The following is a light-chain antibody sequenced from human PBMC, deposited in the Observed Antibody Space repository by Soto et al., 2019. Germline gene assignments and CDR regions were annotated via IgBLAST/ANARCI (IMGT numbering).Light chain of an antibody. CDR3: QKYGSSRT. CDR2: GAS. V-gene: IGKV3-20*01. CDR1: QSVSSSY. Sequence: EIVLTQSPGTLSLSPGXRATLSCRASQSVSSSYLAWYQQKPGQAPRLLIYGASSRATGIPDRFSGSGSGTDFTLTISRLGPEDFAVYYCQKYGSSRTFGQGTKVDIK. J-gene: IGKJ1*01.